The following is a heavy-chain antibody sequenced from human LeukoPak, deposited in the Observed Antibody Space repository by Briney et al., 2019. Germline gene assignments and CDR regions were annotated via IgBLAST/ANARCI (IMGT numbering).Heavy chain of an antibody. CDR2: ISGGGGST. J-gene: IGHJ4*02. V-gene: IGHV3-23*01. CDR3: AKDLIQQQLVYFDY. CDR1: GLLFNTYA. Sequence: PGGSLRLSCAASGLLFNTYAMSWVRQAPGKGLEWVSDISGGGGSTYYADSVKGRFTISRDNSKNTLYLQMNSLRAEDTAIYYCAKDLIQQQLVYFDYWGQGTLVTVSS. D-gene: IGHD6-13*01.